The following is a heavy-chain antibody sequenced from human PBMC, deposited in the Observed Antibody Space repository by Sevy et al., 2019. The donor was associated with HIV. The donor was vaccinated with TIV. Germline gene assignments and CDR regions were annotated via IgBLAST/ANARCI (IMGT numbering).Heavy chain of an antibody. J-gene: IGHJ4*02. Sequence: GGSLRLSCAASTFTFGHYAMHWVRQAPGKGLQWVADSSYEGSNEYYTDSVKGRFTISRDNSKNTLNLEMNNLRVEDTALYYCARDWGTPPTAILYYFDFWGQGIPVTVSS. CDR2: SSYEGSNE. CDR3: ARDWGTPPTAILYYFDF. V-gene: IGHV3-30*04. CDR1: TFTFGHYA. D-gene: IGHD3-16*01.